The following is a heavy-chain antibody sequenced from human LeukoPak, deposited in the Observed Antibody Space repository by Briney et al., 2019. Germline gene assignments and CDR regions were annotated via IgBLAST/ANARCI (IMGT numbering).Heavy chain of an antibody. J-gene: IGHJ4*02. CDR2: VSGSGGTT. V-gene: IGHV3-23*01. CDR1: GFTFSNYA. Sequence: GGSLRLSCAASGFTFSNYAMSWVRQAPGKGLEWVSTVSGSGGTTYYADSVKGRFTISRDNSKNTLFLQMNSLRAEDTAVYYCAKDRFNSGGYYYFDYWGRGTLVTVSS. D-gene: IGHD3-22*01. CDR3: AKDRFNSGGYYYFDY.